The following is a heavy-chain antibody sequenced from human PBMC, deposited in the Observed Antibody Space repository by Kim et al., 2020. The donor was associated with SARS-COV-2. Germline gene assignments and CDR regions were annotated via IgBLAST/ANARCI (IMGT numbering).Heavy chain of an antibody. D-gene: IGHD3-10*01. V-gene: IGHV3-33*05. J-gene: IGHJ4*01. CDR2: ILYDGTNK. CDR1: GLSFSSHG. Sequence: GGSLRLSCAASGLSFSSHGFYWVRQAPGKGLEWVAAILYDGTNKYYADSVKGRFTISRDNSKNTLYLLMNSLRADDTAVYYCARDADYYGSGSFHYYFD. CDR3: ARDADYYGSGSFHYYFD.